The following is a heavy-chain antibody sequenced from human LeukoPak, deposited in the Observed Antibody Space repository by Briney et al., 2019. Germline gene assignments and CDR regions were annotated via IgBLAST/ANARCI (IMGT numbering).Heavy chain of an antibody. J-gene: IGHJ4*02. CDR3: ARGGCSSTSCYIQLDY. V-gene: IGHV4-59*11. CDR1: GGSISSHY. D-gene: IGHD2-2*02. CDR2: IYYSGST. Sequence: PETLSLTCTVSGGSISSHYWSWIRQPPGKGLEWIGYIYYSGSTNYNPSLKSRVTISVDTSKNQFSLKLSSVTAADTAVYYCARGGCSSTSCYIQLDYWGQGTLVTVSS.